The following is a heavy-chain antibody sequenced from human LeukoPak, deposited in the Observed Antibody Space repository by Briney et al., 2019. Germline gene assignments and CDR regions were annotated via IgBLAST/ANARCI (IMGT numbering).Heavy chain of an antibody. J-gene: IGHJ4*02. D-gene: IGHD2-2*01. Sequence: PGGSLRLSCAASGFTFSTFAMSWVRQAPGKGLEWVSAFSGTGGSTFYADSVRGRFTISRDNSKNTLYLQMNSLTAEDTAVYYCAKATGRGSAGSSYFDYWGQGALVTVSS. CDR2: FSGTGGST. CDR3: AKATGRGSAGSSYFDY. V-gene: IGHV3-23*01. CDR1: GFTFSTFA.